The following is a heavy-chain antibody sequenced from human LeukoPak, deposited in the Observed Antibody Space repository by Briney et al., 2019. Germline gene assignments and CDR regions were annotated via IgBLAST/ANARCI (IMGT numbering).Heavy chain of an antibody. Sequence: GRSLRLSCAASGFTFSSYAMHWVRQAPGKGLEWVAVMSYDGSNKYYADSVKGRFTISRDNSKNTLYLQMNSLRAEDTAVYYCARDHPMGYFDYWGQGTLVTVSS. J-gene: IGHJ4*02. CDR3: ARDHPMGYFDY. V-gene: IGHV3-30-3*01. CDR2: MSYDGSNK. D-gene: IGHD5-24*01. CDR1: GFTFSSYA.